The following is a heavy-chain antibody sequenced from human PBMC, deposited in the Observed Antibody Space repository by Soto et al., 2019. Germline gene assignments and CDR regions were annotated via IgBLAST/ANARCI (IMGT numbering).Heavy chain of an antibody. CDR1: GFTFSSYA. D-gene: IGHD5-18*01. CDR3: FKIIRGYSYCSYAFDI. Sequence: EGSLRLSCSASGFTFSSYAMHWVRQAPGKGLEYVSAISSNGGSTSYADSVKGRFTISRDNSKNTLYLQMSSLRAEDTAVYYFFKIIRGYSYCSYAFDIWGQGTMVTVSS. J-gene: IGHJ3*02. CDR2: ISSNGGST. V-gene: IGHV3-64D*06.